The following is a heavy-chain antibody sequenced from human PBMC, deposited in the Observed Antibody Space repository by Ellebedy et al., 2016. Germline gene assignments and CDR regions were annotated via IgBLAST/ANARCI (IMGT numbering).Heavy chain of an antibody. CDR3: TATIAAAGTPTFDY. J-gene: IGHJ4*02. CDR2: IKSKTDGGTT. CDR1: GFTFSNAW. Sequence: GGSLRLXCAASGFTFSNAWMSWVRQAPGKGLKWVGRIKSKTDGGTTDYAAPVKGRFTISRDDSKNTLYLQMNSLKTEDTAVYYCTATIAAAGTPTFDYWGQGTLVTVSS. V-gene: IGHV3-15*01. D-gene: IGHD6-13*01.